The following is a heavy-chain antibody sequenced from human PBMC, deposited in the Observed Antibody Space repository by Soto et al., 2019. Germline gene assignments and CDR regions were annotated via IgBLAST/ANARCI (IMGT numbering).Heavy chain of an antibody. J-gene: IGHJ4*02. Sequence: SETLSLACTFSGGSISSGGYYWTWIRQHPGKGLEWVGAIYYSGSTYSNPSLKSRLTISVDTSKNQFSLTLSSMTDADTAVYYCARAVSTHFDYWGQGTLVTVSS. CDR1: GGSISSGGYY. D-gene: IGHD2-15*01. CDR2: IYYSGST. CDR3: ARAVSTHFDY. V-gene: IGHV4-31*03.